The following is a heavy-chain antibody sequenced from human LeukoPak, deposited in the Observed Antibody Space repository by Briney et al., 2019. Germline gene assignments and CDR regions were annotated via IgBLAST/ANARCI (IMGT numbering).Heavy chain of an antibody. CDR2: IYSTGLT. J-gene: IGHJ4*02. Sequence: SETLSLTCSVSGGSISSSDYYWAWIRQPPGKGLEWIGSIYSTGLTYYSPSLKSRVAMSLDTSKNQFSLKLSSVTAADTAVYYCARGLNDSWTGENYWGQGTLVTVSS. D-gene: IGHD3-3*01. CDR3: ARGLNDSWTGENY. V-gene: IGHV4-39*07. CDR1: GGSISSSDYY.